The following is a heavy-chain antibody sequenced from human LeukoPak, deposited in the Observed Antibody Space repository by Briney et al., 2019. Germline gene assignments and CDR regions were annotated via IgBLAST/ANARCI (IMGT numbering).Heavy chain of an antibody. CDR1: GYTFTGYY. Sequence: ASVKVSCNASGYTFTGYYMHWVRQAPGQGLEWMGRINPNSGGTNYAQKFQGRVTMTRDTSISTAYMELSRLRSDDTAAYYCARSKSYYDSSGCDYWGQGTLGTVS. CDR3: ARSKSYYDSSGCDY. J-gene: IGHJ4*02. D-gene: IGHD3-22*01. V-gene: IGHV1-2*06. CDR2: INPNSGGT.